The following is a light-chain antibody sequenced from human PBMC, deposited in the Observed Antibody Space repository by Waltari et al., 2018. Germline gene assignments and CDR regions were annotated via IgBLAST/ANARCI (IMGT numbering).Light chain of an antibody. V-gene: IGLV2-23*01. CDR2: EAT. CDR1: KNDLGTYNF. CDR3: CSYAGGSRVI. J-gene: IGLJ2*01. Sequence: QSALPQPASLSGSPGQSITISCAGTKNDLGTYNFVSWFHQFPGHAPKLIVSEATKRPSGVSYRFSGSKSGNTASLTISGLQAEDEADYYCCSYAGGSRVIFGGGTKLTVL.